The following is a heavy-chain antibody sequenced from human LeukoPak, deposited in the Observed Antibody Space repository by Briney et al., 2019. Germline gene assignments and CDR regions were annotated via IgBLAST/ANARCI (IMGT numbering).Heavy chain of an antibody. CDR1: GFTFSSYE. CDR2: ISSSGSTI. Sequence: GGSLRLSCAASGFTFSSYEMNWVRQAPGKGLEWVSYISSSGSTIYYADSVKGRFTISRDNAKNSLYLQMNSLRAEDTAVYYCARDRGNSGYVDSWGQGTLVTVSS. J-gene: IGHJ4*02. V-gene: IGHV3-48*03. CDR3: ARDRGNSGYVDS. D-gene: IGHD5-12*01.